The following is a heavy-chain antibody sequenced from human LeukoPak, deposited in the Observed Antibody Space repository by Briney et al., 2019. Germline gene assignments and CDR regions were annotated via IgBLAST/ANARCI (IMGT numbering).Heavy chain of an antibody. D-gene: IGHD3-3*01. CDR2: IYTSGST. J-gene: IGHJ5*02. CDR3: ARDSQKYYDFWSGYLGWFDP. V-gene: IGHV4-4*07. CDR1: GGSISSYY. Sequence: SETLSLTCTVSGGSISSYYWSWLRQPAGKGLEGIGGIYTSGSTNYNPSLKSRVTMSVDTSKNQCSLKLSSVTAADTAVYYCARDSQKYYDFWSGYLGWFDPWGQGTLVTVSS.